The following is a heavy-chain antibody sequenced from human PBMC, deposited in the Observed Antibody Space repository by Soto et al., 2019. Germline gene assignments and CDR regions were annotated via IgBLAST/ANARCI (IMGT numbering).Heavy chain of an antibody. CDR3: MRSYGDSYYFYYGMDV. J-gene: IGHJ6*02. CDR1: GFIFTRYK. CDR2: INPGNSDT. Sequence: GASLKISCEGSGFIFTRYKIGWVRQMPGKGLEWMGIINPGNSDTTYSPSFQGQVTISADKSINTAYLQWSSLKASDTAMYYCMRSYGDSYYFYYGMDVWGQGTTVTVSS. D-gene: IGHD2-21*02. V-gene: IGHV5-51*01.